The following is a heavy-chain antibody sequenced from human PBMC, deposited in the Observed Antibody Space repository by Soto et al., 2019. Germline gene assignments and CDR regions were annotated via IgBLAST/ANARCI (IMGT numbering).Heavy chain of an antibody. D-gene: IGHD3-3*01. V-gene: IGHV1-8*01. CDR2: MNPNSGNT. CDR1: GYTFTSYD. Sequence: ASVKVSCKASGYTFTSYDINWVRQATGQGLEWMGWMNPNSGNTGYAQKFQGRVTMTRNTSISTAYMELSSLRSEDTAVYYCARGFLGMLSVSGYFSSSRFDPWGQGTLVTVSS. J-gene: IGHJ5*02. CDR3: ARGFLGMLSVSGYFSSSRFDP.